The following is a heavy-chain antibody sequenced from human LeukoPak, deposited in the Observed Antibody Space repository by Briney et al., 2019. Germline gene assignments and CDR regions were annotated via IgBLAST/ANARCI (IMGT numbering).Heavy chain of an antibody. CDR2: ISYDGSNK. CDR3: AKDPSRGVLRYFDWLPLFDY. V-gene: IGHV3-30*18. Sequence: GGSLRLSCAASGFTFSSYGMHWVRQAPGKGLEWVAVISYDGSNKYYADSVKGRFTISRDNSKNTLYLQMNSLRAGDTAVYYCAKDPSRGVLRYFDWLPLFDYRGQGTLVTVSS. J-gene: IGHJ4*02. D-gene: IGHD3-9*01. CDR1: GFTFSSYG.